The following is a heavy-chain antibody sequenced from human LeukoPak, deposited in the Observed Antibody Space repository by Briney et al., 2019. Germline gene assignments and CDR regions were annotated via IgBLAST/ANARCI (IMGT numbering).Heavy chain of an antibody. D-gene: IGHD3-22*01. CDR2: ISSSSTYI. V-gene: IGHV3-21*01. CDR3: ARGRTYYYDSSGYPFDY. CDR1: GFTFSTSS. J-gene: IGHJ4*02. Sequence: GALRLSCAASGFTFSTSSMNWVRQAPGKGLEWVSSISSSSTYIYYAGSVKGRFTISRDSAKNSLYLQMNSLRAEDTAVYYCARGRTYYYDSSGYPFDYWGQGTLVTVSS.